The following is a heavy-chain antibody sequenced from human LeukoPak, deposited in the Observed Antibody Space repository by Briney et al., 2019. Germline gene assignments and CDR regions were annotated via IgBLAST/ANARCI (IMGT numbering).Heavy chain of an antibody. CDR3: ARDLNHGFNYYYYGLEV. CDR2: IYFSGNT. CDR1: GDSINSYY. J-gene: IGHJ6*02. V-gene: IGHV4-59*01. Sequence: SETLSLTCTVSGDSINSYYWSWIRQPPGKGLECIGYIYFSGNTKYNPSLKNRVTISVDRSKSQFYLTLRSVTAADTAVYYCARDLNHGFNYYYYGLEVWGQGTTVTVSS. D-gene: IGHD3-9*01.